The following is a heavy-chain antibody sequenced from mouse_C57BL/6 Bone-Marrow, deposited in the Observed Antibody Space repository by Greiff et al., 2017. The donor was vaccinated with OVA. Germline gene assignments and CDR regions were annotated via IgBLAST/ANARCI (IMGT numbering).Heavy chain of an antibody. CDR1: GFSLTSYA. CDR3: AILDSSGPYYFDY. CDR2: IWTGGGT. V-gene: IGHV2-9-1*01. J-gene: IGHJ2*01. Sequence: QVQLKQSGPGLVAPSQSLSITCTVSGFSLTSYAISWVSQPPGKGLEWLGVIWTGGGTNYNSALKSRLSISKDNSKSQVFLKMNSLQTDDTARYYCAILDSSGPYYFDYWGQGTTLTVSS. D-gene: IGHD3-2*02.